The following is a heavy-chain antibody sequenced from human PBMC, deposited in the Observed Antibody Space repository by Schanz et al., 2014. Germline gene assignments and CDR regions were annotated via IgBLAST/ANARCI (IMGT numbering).Heavy chain of an antibody. CDR1: GFAFSVYG. J-gene: IGHJ4*02. D-gene: IGHD3-16*01. Sequence: VQMVESGGGVVQPGRSLRLSCAASGFAFSVYGMHWVRQAPGKGPEWVSAISGSGGSTYYADSVKGRFTISRDNSKNTLYLQMNSLRAEDTAVYYCAKGLYYDNTGGGFDYWGQGTLVTVSS. CDR3: AKGLYYDNTGGGFDY. V-gene: IGHV3-23*04. CDR2: ISGSGGST.